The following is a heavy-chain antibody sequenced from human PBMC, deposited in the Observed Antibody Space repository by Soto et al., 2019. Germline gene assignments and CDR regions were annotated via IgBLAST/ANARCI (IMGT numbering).Heavy chain of an antibody. CDR1: GGSISSSNW. Sequence: SETLSLTCAVSGGSISSSNWWSWVRQPPGKGLEWIGEIYHSGSTNYNPSLKSRVTISVDKSKNQFSLKLSSVTAADTAVYYCARFPRYCSGGSCYSGDYWGQGTLVTVSS. D-gene: IGHD2-15*01. CDR3: ARFPRYCSGGSCYSGDY. V-gene: IGHV4-4*02. J-gene: IGHJ4*02. CDR2: IYHSGST.